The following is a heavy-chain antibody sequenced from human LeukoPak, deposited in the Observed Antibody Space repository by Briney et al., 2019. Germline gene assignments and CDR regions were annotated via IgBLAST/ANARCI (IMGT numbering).Heavy chain of an antibody. D-gene: IGHD4-17*01. J-gene: IGHJ5*02. CDR2: TYYRSNWFN. CDR1: GDSVSSNSAA. V-gene: IGHV6-1*01. Sequence: SQTLSLTCAISGDSVSSNSAAWNWIRQSPSRGLEWLGRTYYRSNWFNDFALSVKSRITINPDTSKNQFSLQLNSVTPEDTAVYYCAKNYGDSNWFDPWGQGTLVTVPS. CDR3: AKNYGDSNWFDP.